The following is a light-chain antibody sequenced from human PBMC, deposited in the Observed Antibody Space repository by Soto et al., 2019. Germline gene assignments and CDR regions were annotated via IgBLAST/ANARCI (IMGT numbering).Light chain of an antibody. CDR2: GAS. Sequence: EIVMTQSPGTLSVSPGERATLSCRASQSVSSNLAWYQQKTGQAPRLLIYGASTRATGIPARFSGSGSGTDFTLTISRLEPEDFAVYYCQQYGSSPITFGQGTRLEIK. CDR3: QQYGSSPIT. CDR1: QSVSSN. J-gene: IGKJ5*01. V-gene: IGKV3-20*01.